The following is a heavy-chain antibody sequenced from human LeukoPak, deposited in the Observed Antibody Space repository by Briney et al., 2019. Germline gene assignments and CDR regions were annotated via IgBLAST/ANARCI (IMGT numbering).Heavy chain of an antibody. CDR3: ARRIVTYYYGSGLDY. Sequence: GGSLRLACAASGFTFSSYWMSWVRQAPGKGLEWVANIKQDESEEYYVDSVKGRFTISRDNAKNSLYLQMNSLRAEDTAVYFCARRIVTYYYGSGLDYWGQGTLVTVSS. V-gene: IGHV3-7*01. D-gene: IGHD3-10*01. CDR1: GFTFSSYW. CDR2: IKQDESEE. J-gene: IGHJ4*02.